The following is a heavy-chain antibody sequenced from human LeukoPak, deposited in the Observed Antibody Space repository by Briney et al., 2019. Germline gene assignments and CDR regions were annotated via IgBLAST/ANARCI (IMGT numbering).Heavy chain of an antibody. CDR1: GFPFYNYA. V-gene: IGHV3-23*01. Sequence: GGPLRLSCAASGFPFYNYAVRWVRQAPVRGVEGVSGISGSGGRTYYADSAKGRFTISRDNSKNTLYLQMNSLRAEDTAVYYCAKAGFYDRSVEKLSWFDPWGQGTLVTVSS. CDR3: AKAGFYDRSVEKLSWFDP. D-gene: IGHD3-22*01. J-gene: IGHJ5*02. CDR2: ISGSGGRT.